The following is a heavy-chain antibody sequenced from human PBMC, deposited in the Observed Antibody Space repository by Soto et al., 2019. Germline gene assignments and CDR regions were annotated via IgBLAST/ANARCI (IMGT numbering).Heavy chain of an antibody. J-gene: IGHJ4*02. Sequence: GGSLRLSCAASGFTFSSYGMHWVRQAPGKGLELVAVIWYDGSNKYYADSVKGRFTISRDNSKNTLYLQMNSLRAEDTAVYYCARDSLRVVGGLDYWGQGPLVTVSS. D-gene: IGHD3-22*01. CDR3: ARDSLRVVGGLDY. CDR1: GFTFSSYG. CDR2: IWYDGSNK. V-gene: IGHV3-33*01.